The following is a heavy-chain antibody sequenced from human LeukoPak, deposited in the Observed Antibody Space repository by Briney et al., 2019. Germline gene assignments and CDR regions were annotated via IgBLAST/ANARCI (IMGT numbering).Heavy chain of an antibody. CDR1: AGSFSNYY. V-gene: IGHV4-34*01. CDR3: XRGGAVNGFDV. CDR2: VYHSGST. Sequence: SSETLSLTCVVYAGSFSNYYWSWIRQIPGKGLEWIGEVYHSGSTDYNPSLKSRITISIDTSKSHFSLKLSSVTVADTAVYYCXRGGAVNGFDVWGQGTRVTVSS. D-gene: IGHD6-19*01. J-gene: IGHJ3*01.